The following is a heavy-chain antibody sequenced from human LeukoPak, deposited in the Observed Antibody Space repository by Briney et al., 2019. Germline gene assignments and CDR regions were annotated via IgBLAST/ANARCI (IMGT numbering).Heavy chain of an antibody. V-gene: IGHV1-2*02. D-gene: IGHD3/OR15-3a*01. Sequence: ASVKVSCKASGYTFTDYYIHWVRQAPGQGLEWMGWINPDSGDTAYAQEFQGRVTMTRATSISTTYMDLSRLRSDDTAVYYCARDREGLAYFDFWGQGTLVAVSS. CDR3: ARDREGLAYFDF. CDR2: INPDSGDT. CDR1: GYTFTDYY. J-gene: IGHJ4*02.